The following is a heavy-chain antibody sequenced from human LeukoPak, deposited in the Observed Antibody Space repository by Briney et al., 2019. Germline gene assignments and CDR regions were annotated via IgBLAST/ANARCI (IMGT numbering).Heavy chain of an antibody. D-gene: IGHD2-15*01. CDR3: ARDPTPRYCSGGSCYTHYGMDV. J-gene: IGHJ6*02. CDR2: ISSSSSYI. CDR1: GLTFSSYT. V-gene: IGHV3-21*01. Sequence: PGGSLRLSCAASGLTFSSYTMNWVRQAPGKGLEWVSSISSSSSYIYYADSVKGRLTISRDNAKNSLYLQMNSLRAEDTAVYYCARDPTPRYCSGGSCYTHYGMDVWGQGTTVTVSS.